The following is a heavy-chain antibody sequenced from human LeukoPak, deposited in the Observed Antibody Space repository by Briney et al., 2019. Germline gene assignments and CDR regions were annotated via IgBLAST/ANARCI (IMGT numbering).Heavy chain of an antibody. CDR1: GGSISNYY. V-gene: IGHV4-59*01. CDR3: ARPYSSTWYGAFNI. Sequence: PSETLSLTCTVSGGSISNYYWSWIRQPPGKGLEWIGYICYSGGTSYNPSLKSRAAISVDTSKNQFSLKLTSVTAADTALYYCARPYSSTWYGAFNIWGQGTMVTVSS. J-gene: IGHJ3*02. D-gene: IGHD6-13*01. CDR2: ICYSGGT.